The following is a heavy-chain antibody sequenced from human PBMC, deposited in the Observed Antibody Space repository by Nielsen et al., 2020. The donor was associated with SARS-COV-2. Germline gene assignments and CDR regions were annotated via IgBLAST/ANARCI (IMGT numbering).Heavy chain of an antibody. CDR2: ISSSSSYI. CDR3: ARVSCSSTSCYGERYYYYYMDV. Sequence: GGSLRLSCAASGFTFSSYWMNWVRQAPGKGLEWVSSISSSSSYIYYADSVKGRFTISRDNAKNSLYLQMNSLRAEDTAVYYCARVSCSSTSCYGERYYYYYMDVWGKGTTVTVSS. CDR1: GFTFSSYW. J-gene: IGHJ6*03. D-gene: IGHD2-2*01. V-gene: IGHV3-21*01.